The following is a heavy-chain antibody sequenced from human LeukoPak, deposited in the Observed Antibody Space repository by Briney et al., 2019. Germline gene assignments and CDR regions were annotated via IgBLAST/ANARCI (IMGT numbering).Heavy chain of an antibody. Sequence: SVKVSCKASGGTFSSYAISWVRQAPGQGLEWMGRIIPILGIANYAQKFQGRVTMTRNTSISTAYMELSSLRSEDTAVYYCARMGRLSYYYYGMDVWGQGTTVTVSS. CDR1: GGTFSSYA. V-gene: IGHV1-69*04. J-gene: IGHJ6*02. CDR3: ARMGRLSYYYYGMDV. CDR2: IIPILGIA. D-gene: IGHD2/OR15-2a*01.